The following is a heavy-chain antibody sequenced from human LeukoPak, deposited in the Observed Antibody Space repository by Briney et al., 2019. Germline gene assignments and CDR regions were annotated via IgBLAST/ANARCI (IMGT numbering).Heavy chain of an antibody. J-gene: IGHJ4*02. D-gene: IGHD6-13*01. Sequence: GGSLRLSCAASGFTFSSYSMNWIRQAPGKGLEWGSSISSSSSYIYYADSVKGRFTSSRDNAKDSLYLQLNRLRAEDTAVYYCARAPGPQLRGYYFDYWGQGTLVTVSS. CDR1: GFTFSSYS. CDR2: ISSSSSYI. CDR3: ARAPGPQLRGYYFDY. V-gene: IGHV3-21*01.